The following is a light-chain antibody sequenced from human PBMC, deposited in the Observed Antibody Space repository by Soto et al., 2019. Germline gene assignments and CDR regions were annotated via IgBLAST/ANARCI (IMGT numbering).Light chain of an antibody. CDR3: SSYTSSSIYVV. Sequence: QSALTQPASVSGSPGQSITISCTGTSSDVGGYNYVSWYQQHPGKAPKLMIYDVSNRPSGVSNRFSCSKSGNTASLTISGLQDDDEADYYCSSYTSSSIYVVFGGGTKLTVL. CDR2: DVS. CDR1: SSDVGGYNY. J-gene: IGLJ2*01. V-gene: IGLV2-14*01.